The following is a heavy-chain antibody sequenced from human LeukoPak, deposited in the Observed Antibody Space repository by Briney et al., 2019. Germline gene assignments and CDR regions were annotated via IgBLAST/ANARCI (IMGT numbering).Heavy chain of an antibody. J-gene: IGHJ4*02. CDR3: VRGGVTHRGPPFAY. CDR2: INHSGST. V-gene: IGHV4-34*01. CDR1: GGSFSGYY. Sequence: TSETLSLTCAVYGGSFSGYYWSWIRQPPGKGLEWIGEINHSGSTNYNPSLKSRVTISVDTSKNQFSLKLSSVTAADTAVYYCVRGGVTHRGPPFAYWGQGTLVTVSS. D-gene: IGHD2-21*02.